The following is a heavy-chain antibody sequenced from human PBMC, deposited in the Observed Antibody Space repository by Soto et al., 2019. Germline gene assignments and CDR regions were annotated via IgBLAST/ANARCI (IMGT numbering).Heavy chain of an antibody. J-gene: IGHJ6*02. CDR2: ISSSSSFT. CDR3: ARSTFGGVIVVPGGYGMDV. D-gene: IGHD3-16*02. V-gene: IGHV3-11*06. Sequence: QVQLVESGGGLVKPGGSLRLSCAASGFTFSDFYMSWIRQAPGKGLEWVSYISSSSSFTNYADSVKGRFTISRDNAKNSLYLQMNSLRAEDTAVYYCARSTFGGVIVVPGGYGMDVWGQGTTVTVSS. CDR1: GFTFSDFY.